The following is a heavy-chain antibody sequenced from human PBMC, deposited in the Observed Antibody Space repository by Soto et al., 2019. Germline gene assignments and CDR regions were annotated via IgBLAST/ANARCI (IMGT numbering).Heavy chain of an antibody. Sequence: SETLSLTCAVYGESFIGYYWTWIRQPPGKGLEWIGEINHRGSTNYNPSLKSRVTISIDTSKNQFSLRLSSVTTADTALYYCARTTAVPNTLRSRYFFDYWGQGTLVTVSS. CDR2: INHRGST. D-gene: IGHD4-17*01. V-gene: IGHV4-34*01. CDR1: GESFIGYY. J-gene: IGHJ4*02. CDR3: ARTTAVPNTLRSRYFFDY.